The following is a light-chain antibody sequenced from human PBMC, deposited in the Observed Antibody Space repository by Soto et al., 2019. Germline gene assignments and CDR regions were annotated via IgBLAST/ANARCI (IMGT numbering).Light chain of an antibody. V-gene: IGKV1-9*01. J-gene: IGKJ5*01. CDR2: AAS. CDR3: QQLNSYTIT. Sequence: IQWTQSPSSLSASVGDRVTITCRASQGISSYLAWYQQKPGKAPKLLIYAASTLQSGVPSRFSGSGSGTEVTITISSLQNEDCATYYCQQLNSYTITFGQGTRLEIK. CDR1: QGISSY.